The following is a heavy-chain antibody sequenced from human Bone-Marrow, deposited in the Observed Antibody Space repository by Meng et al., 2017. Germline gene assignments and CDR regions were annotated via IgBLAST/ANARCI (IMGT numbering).Heavy chain of an antibody. CDR1: GFTFSNAW. Sequence: ERQLVESGVGLVKPGGYLRLSCAASGFTFSNAWMTWVRHAPGKGLEWIGRMKSNVDGGTVDYAAAVKGRFFISRDDSENTFYLQMNSLKTEDTAVYYCSGHVDYWGHGTLVTVSS. CDR2: MKSNVDGGTV. J-gene: IGHJ4*01. CDR3: SGHVDY. V-gene: IGHV3-15*01.